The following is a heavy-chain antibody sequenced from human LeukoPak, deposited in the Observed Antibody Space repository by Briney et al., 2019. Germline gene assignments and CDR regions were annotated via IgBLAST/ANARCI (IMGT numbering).Heavy chain of an antibody. CDR2: INPNSGGT. Sequence: GASVKVSCKASGYTFTGYYMHWVRQAPGQGLEWMRWINPNSGGTNYAQKFQGRVTMTRDTSISTAYMELSRLRSDDTAVYYYARDRVDIVVVVAAENWFDPWGQGTLVTVSS. V-gene: IGHV1-2*02. D-gene: IGHD2-15*01. J-gene: IGHJ5*02. CDR3: ARDRVDIVVVVAAENWFDP. CDR1: GYTFTGYY.